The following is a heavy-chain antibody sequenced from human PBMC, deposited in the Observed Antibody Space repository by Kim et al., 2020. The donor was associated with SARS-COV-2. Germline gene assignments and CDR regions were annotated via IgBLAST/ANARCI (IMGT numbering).Heavy chain of an antibody. D-gene: IGHD3-3*01. V-gene: IGHV3-15*01. J-gene: IGHJ4*01. Sequence: EGSLRLSCAASGFTFSDAWMSWVRQAPGEGLEWVGLIRSKGGGETRNYAESVKGRFTVKKNDSKNIIFIEIKSLKIEDTEVYFCVRIGYTTFASWSHGTL. CDR2: IRSKGGGETR. CDR3: VRIGYTTFAS. CDR1: GFTFSDAW.